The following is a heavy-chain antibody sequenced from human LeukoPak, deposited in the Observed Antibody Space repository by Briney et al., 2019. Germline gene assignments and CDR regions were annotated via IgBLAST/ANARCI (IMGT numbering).Heavy chain of an antibody. CDR3: TRRGIPAALDR. J-gene: IGHJ5*02. CDR1: GFTLGKEW. D-gene: IGHD2-2*01. Sequence: GRSLGGSCAAAGFTLGKEWMTRGWQSPGKELEWVTNIRQDGSDEYYVDSVKDRFTISRDNAQRSLYLQMNSLRAEDSGVYYYTRRGIPAALDRWGLGTLVTVSS. V-gene: IGHV3-7*01. CDR2: IRQDGSDE.